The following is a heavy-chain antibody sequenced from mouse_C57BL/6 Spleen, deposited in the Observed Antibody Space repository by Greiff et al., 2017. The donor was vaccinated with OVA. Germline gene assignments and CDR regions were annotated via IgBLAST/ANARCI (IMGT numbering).Heavy chain of an antibody. V-gene: IGHV1-82*01. J-gene: IGHJ2*01. Sequence: VHLVQSGPELVKPGASVKISCKASGYAFSSSWMNWVKQRPGKGLEWIGRIYPGDGDTNYNGKFKGKATLTADKSSSPAYMQLSCLTSEDSAVYFCASYYYGSSFPFGYWGKGATLTVSS. CDR1: GYAFSSSW. CDR2: IYPGDGDT. CDR3: ASYYYGSSFPFGY. D-gene: IGHD1-1*01.